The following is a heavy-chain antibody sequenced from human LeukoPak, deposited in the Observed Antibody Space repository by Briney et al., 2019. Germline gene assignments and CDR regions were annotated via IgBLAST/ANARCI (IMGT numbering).Heavy chain of an antibody. CDR2: VYYSGDT. CDR1: GDSISGVY. Sequence: TSETLSLTCTVSGDSISGVYWSWIRQPPGKGLEWIGYVYYSGDTNYNPSLKSRVTMSLDTSKSQVSLRLSSVTAADTAVYYCARHPFATPFDHWGRGTLLTVSS. J-gene: IGHJ4*02. CDR3: ARHPFATPFDH. D-gene: IGHD2-15*01. V-gene: IGHV4-59*08.